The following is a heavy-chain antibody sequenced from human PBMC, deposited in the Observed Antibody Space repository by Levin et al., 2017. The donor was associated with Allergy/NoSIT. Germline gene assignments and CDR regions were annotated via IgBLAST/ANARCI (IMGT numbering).Heavy chain of an antibody. J-gene: IGHJ4*02. CDR1: GFSLSPSGMC. V-gene: IGHV2-70*11. Sequence: SGPTLVKPTQTLTLTCTFSGFSLSPSGMCVSWIRQPPGKALEWLARIDWDDDKYYSTSLKTRLTISKDTSKNQVVLTMTNMDPVDTATYYCARMGRGLSYFDYWGQGTLVTVSS. CDR2: IDWDDDK. CDR3: ARMGRGLSYFDY. D-gene: IGHD2/OR15-2a*01.